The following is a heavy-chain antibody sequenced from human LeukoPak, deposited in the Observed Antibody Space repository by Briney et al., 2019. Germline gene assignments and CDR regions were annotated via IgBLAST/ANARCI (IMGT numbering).Heavy chain of an antibody. J-gene: IGHJ6*02. CDR2: IKQDGGVK. V-gene: IGHV3-7*01. Sequence: PGGSLRLSCAASGFTFSNYWMTWVRQAPGKGLEWVASIKQDGGVKYYVESVKGRFTISRDNAKNSLYLQVDSLRAEDTAVYYCARTKGSGVFHYYYYGMDVWGQGTTVTVSS. CDR1: GFTFSNYW. D-gene: IGHD3-10*01. CDR3: ARTKGSGVFHYYYYGMDV.